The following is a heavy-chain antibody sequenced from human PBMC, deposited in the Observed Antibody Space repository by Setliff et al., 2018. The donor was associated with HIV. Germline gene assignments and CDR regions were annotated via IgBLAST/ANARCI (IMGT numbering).Heavy chain of an antibody. CDR3: AREIWGQVAHVPYGMDV. J-gene: IGHJ6*02. D-gene: IGHD5-12*01. CDR1: GYTFNNYG. V-gene: IGHV1-18*01. Sequence: ASVKVSCKASGYTFNNYGISWVRQAPGQGLEWMGWINTHSGYTNYAQNVQGRVTVTMDTSTSTAYMELRSLKSDDTAIYYCAREIWGQVAHVPYGMDVWGQGTTVTVSS. CDR2: INTHSGYT.